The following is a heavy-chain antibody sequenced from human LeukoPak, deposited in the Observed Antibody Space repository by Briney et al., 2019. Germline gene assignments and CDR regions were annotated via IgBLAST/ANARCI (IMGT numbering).Heavy chain of an antibody. Sequence: GGSLRLSCSASGFPFSRYRMLWLRQAPGKGLVGVSHLKSDGSTNYADSVKGRFTISRDNAKNTVSLQMNSLRVEDTGVYYCARAPSEIGGYYPEYFRHWGQGTLVTVSS. CDR1: GFPFSRYR. J-gene: IGHJ1*01. CDR3: ARAPSEIGGYYPEYFRH. D-gene: IGHD3-22*01. V-gene: IGHV3-74*01. CDR2: LKSDGST.